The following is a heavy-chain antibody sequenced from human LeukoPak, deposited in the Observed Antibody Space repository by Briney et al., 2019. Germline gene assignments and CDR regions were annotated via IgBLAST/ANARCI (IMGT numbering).Heavy chain of an antibody. J-gene: IGHJ3*02. CDR1: GGSISSYY. CDR2: IYTSGST. CDR3: ARDGRITIFGVVHGAFDI. D-gene: IGHD3-3*01. V-gene: IGHV4-4*07. Sequence: SETLSLTCTVSGGSISSYYWSWIRQPAGKGLEWIGRIYTSGSTNYNPSLKSRVTMSVDTSKNQFSLKLSSVTAADTAVYYCARDGRITIFGVVHGAFDIWGQGTMVTVSS.